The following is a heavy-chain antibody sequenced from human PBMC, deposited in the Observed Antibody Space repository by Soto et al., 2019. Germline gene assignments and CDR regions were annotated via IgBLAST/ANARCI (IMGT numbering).Heavy chain of an antibody. J-gene: IGHJ4*02. Sequence: SETLSLTCTVSGGSISSGSYYWSWIRQHPGKGLEWIGYIYYSGSTYYNPSLKSRVTISVDTSKSQFSLKLTSVTAADTAVYYCARDKITGLFDYWGQGTLVTVSS. CDR2: IYYSGST. V-gene: IGHV4-31*03. CDR1: GGSISSGSYY. CDR3: ARDKITGLFDY. D-gene: IGHD2-8*02.